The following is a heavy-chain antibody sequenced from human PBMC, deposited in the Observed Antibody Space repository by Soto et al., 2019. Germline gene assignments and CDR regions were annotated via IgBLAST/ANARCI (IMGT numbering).Heavy chain of an antibody. V-gene: IGHV4-4*02. CDR3: ARRGFYYYDSSGYYGFDY. CDR1: GGSISSSNW. D-gene: IGHD3-22*01. J-gene: IGHJ4*02. Sequence: PSETLSLTCAGSGGSISSSNWWSWVRQPPGKGLEWIGEIYHSGSTNYNPSLKSRVTISVDKSKNQFSLKLSSVTAADTAVYYCARRGFYYYDSSGYYGFDYWGQGTLVTVSS. CDR2: IYHSGST.